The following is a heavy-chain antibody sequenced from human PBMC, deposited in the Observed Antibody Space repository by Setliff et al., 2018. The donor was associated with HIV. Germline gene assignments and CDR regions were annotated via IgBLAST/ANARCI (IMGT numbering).Heavy chain of an antibody. D-gene: IGHD3-22*01. Sequence: SVKVSCKASGGTFSSYAFNWVRQAPGQGLEWMGGIIPIFGTPKYAQKFQDRVTISADESTSTAYMELTSLRSADTAVYYCAGGPYGSSGYYFGVFDFWGQGTLVTVSS. V-gene: IGHV1-69*13. J-gene: IGHJ4*02. CDR1: GGTFSSYA. CDR2: IIPIFGTP. CDR3: AGGPYGSSGYYFGVFDF.